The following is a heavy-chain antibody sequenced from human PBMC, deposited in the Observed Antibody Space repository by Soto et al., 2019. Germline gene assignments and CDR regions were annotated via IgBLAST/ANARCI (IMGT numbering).Heavy chain of an antibody. D-gene: IGHD3-9*01. CDR1: GRSMSGYY. CDR3: AREDYYDTGYYVV. Sequence: PSETLSLTCTVSGRSMSGYYWSWIRQPAGERLEWIGRIYTSVTTDFNPSLKGRVTMSVDTSKNQFSLKLTSVTAADTALYYCAREDYYDTGYYVVWGQGTQVTV. V-gene: IGHV4-4*07. J-gene: IGHJ4*02. CDR2: IYTSVTT.